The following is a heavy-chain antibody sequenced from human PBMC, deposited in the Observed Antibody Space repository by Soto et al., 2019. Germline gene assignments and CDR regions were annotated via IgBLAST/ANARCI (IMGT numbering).Heavy chain of an antibody. CDR1: GFTFSSYG. J-gene: IGHJ4*02. D-gene: IGHD6-19*01. V-gene: IGHV3-33*01. CDR2: IWYDGSNK. Sequence: QVQLVESGGGVVQPGRSLRLSCAASGFTFSSYGMHWVRQAPGKGLEWVAVIWYDGSNKYYADSVKGRFTISRDNSKNTLYLQMNSLRAEDTAVYYCARDRGIAVAGTPRPSAGFDYWGQGTLVTVSS. CDR3: ARDRGIAVAGTPRPSAGFDY.